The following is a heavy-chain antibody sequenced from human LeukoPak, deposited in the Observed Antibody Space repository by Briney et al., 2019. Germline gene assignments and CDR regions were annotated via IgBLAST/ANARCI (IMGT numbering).Heavy chain of an antibody. CDR2: IIPILGIA. D-gene: IGHD2-15*01. V-gene: IGHV1-69*04. CDR3: ARGFSATLSVS. CDR1: GGTFSSYA. Sequence: ASVKVSCKASGGTFSSYAISWVRQAPGQGLECMGRIIPILGIANYAQKFQGRVTITADKSTSTAYMELSSLRSEDTAVYYCARGFSATLSVSWGQGTLVTVSS. J-gene: IGHJ4*02.